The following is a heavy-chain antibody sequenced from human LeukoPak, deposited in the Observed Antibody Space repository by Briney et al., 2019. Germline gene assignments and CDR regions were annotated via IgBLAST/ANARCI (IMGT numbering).Heavy chain of an antibody. V-gene: IGHV3-23*01. CDR2: ISGSGGST. D-gene: IGHD6-6*01. CDR1: GFTFSSYA. CDR3: AKDYPSSSGHFWY. Sequence: GGSLRLSCAASGFTFSSYAMSWVRQAPGKGLEWVSAISGSGGSTYYADSVKGRFTISRDNSKNTLYLQMNSLGAEDAAVYYCAKDYPSSSGHFWYWGQGTLVTVSS. J-gene: IGHJ4*02.